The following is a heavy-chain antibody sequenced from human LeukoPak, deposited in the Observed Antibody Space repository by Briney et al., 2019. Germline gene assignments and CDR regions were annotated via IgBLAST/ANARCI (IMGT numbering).Heavy chain of an antibody. J-gene: IGHJ3*02. Sequence: PGGSLRLSCAASGFTFSSYAMSCLREAPGKALEWVSAISGSGGSTYYADSVKGRFTISRDNSKNTLYLQMNSLRAEDTAVYYCAKDVPLYYYDSSGYYSGDAFDIWGQGTMVTVSS. CDR1: GFTFSSYA. CDR2: ISGSGGST. V-gene: IGHV3-23*01. D-gene: IGHD3-22*01. CDR3: AKDVPLYYYDSSGYYSGDAFDI.